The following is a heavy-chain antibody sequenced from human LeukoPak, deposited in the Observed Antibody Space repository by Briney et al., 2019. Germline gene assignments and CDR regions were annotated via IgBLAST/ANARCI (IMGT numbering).Heavy chain of an antibody. D-gene: IGHD6-13*01. CDR2: IKSQTAGGTT. Sequence: GGSLRLSCAASGFTFSNAWMTWVRQAPGKGLEWVGRIKSQTAGGTTDHAAPVKGRFTISRDDSQNTLYLQMNSLKTEDTAVYYCTIEGGTIAAAVFQHWGQGTLVTVSS. J-gene: IGHJ1*01. CDR3: TIEGGTIAAAVFQH. V-gene: IGHV3-15*01. CDR1: GFTFSNAW.